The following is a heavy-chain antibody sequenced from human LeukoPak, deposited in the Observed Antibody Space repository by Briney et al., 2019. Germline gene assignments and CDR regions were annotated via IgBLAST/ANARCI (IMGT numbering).Heavy chain of an antibody. Sequence: PGGSLRLSCAASGFTFSSYAMHWVRQAPGKGLEWVSGISWNSGSIGYADSVKGRFTISRDNAKNSLYLQMNSLRAEDTALYYCAKDIAAAGATYFDYWGQGTLVTVSS. D-gene: IGHD6-13*01. V-gene: IGHV3-9*01. CDR3: AKDIAAAGATYFDY. CDR2: ISWNSGSI. CDR1: GFTFSSYA. J-gene: IGHJ4*02.